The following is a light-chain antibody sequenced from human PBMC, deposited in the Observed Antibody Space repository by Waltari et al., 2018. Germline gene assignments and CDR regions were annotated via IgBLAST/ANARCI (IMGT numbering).Light chain of an antibody. CDR1: SSNFGAGYD. J-gene: IGLJ3*02. CDR3: QSFDSDLSASV. Sequence: QSVLTQPPSMSGAPGQKVTIPCTGGSSNFGAGYDVHWYQQFPGAAPRPPIFGNAIRASGVPGRFSGSQSGTSASLAIAGLQSEDEAVYYCQSFDSDLSASVFGGGNKLTVL. CDR2: GNA. V-gene: IGLV1-40*01.